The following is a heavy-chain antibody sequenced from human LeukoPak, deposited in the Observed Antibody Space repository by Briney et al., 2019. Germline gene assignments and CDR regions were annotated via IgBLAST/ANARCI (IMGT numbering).Heavy chain of an antibody. V-gene: IGHV4-39*07. CDR2: IYYSGST. D-gene: IGHD3-16*01. Sequence: SETLSLTCTVSGGSISSSSYYWGWIRQPPGKGLEWIGSIYYSGSTYYNPSLKSRVTISVDTSKNQFSLKLSSVTAADTAVYYCATYYDYVWGSLNERPGVGYWGQGTLVTVSS. J-gene: IGHJ4*02. CDR1: GGSISSSSYY. CDR3: ATYYDYVWGSLNERPGVGY.